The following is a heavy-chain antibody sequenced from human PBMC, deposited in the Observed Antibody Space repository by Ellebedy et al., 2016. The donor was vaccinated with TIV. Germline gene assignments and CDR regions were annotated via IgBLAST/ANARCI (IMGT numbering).Heavy chain of an antibody. CDR1: GGTFSSYA. CDR2: INPSGGST. D-gene: IGHD3-9*01. CDR3: ARDHPPGGILRGMDV. J-gene: IGHJ6*02. V-gene: IGHV1-46*01. Sequence: ASVKVSXXASGGTFSSYAISWVRQAPGQGLEWMGIINPSGGSTSYAQKFQGRVTMTRDTSTSTVYMELSSLRSEDTAVYYCARDHPPGGILRGMDVWGQGTTVTVSS.